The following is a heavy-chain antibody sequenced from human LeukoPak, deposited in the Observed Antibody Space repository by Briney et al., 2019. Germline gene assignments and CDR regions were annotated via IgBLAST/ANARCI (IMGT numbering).Heavy chain of an antibody. Sequence: PGGSLGLSCAASGFTFSSYWMHWVRQAPGKGPVWVARTNRDGSSTAYADSVKGRFTISKDNAKNTLYLLMNRLRAEDTAVYYCARDSVEWYIFDYWGQGTLVTVSS. CDR3: ARDSVEWYIFDY. V-gene: IGHV3-74*01. D-gene: IGHD3-3*01. CDR2: TNRDGSST. J-gene: IGHJ4*02. CDR1: GFTFSSYW.